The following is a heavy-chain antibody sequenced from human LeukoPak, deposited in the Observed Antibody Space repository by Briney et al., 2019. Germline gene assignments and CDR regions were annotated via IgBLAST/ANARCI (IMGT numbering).Heavy chain of an antibody. J-gene: IGHJ4*02. CDR2: IYSGTT. V-gene: IGHV3-53*01. CDR1: GFTFSSYA. D-gene: IGHD4/OR15-4a*01. Sequence: GGSLRLSCAASGFTFSSYAMSWVRQAPGKGLEWVSFIYSGTTHYSDSVKGRFTISRDNSKNTLYLQMNSLRVEDTAVYYCARRAGAYSHPYDYWGQGTLVTVSS. CDR3: ARRAGAYSHPYDY.